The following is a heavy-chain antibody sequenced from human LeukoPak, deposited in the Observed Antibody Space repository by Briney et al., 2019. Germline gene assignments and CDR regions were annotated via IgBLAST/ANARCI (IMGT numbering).Heavy chain of an antibody. CDR3: ASEYSGYDDYFDY. CDR2: IIPIFGTA. J-gene: IGHJ4*02. CDR1: GGTFSSYA. Sequence: ASVKVSCKASGGTFSSYAISWVRQAPGPGLEWMGRIIPIFGTANYAQKFRGRVTITTDESTSTAYMELSSLRSEDTAVHYCASEYSGYDDYFDYWGQGTLVTVSS. D-gene: IGHD5-12*01. V-gene: IGHV1-69*05.